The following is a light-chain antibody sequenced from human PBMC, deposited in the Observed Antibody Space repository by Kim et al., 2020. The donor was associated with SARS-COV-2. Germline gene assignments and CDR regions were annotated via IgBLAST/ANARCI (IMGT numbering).Light chain of an antibody. CDR1: QSVGTS. Sequence: EIVLTQSPATLSLSPGETATLSCRASQSVGTSLVWYQQKPGQAPRLLLYDASTRVIGILARFSGSGSETDFTLTISGLEPEDFAVYYCQQRSNWPSRTFGQGTKLEI. CDR3: QQRSNWPSRT. V-gene: IGKV3-11*01. CDR2: DAS. J-gene: IGKJ2*01.